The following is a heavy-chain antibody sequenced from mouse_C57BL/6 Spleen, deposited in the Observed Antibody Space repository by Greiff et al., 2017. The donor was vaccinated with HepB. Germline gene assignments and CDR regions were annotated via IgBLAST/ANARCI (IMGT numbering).Heavy chain of an antibody. CDR1: GYTFTDYE. J-gene: IGHJ2*01. V-gene: IGHV1-15*01. D-gene: IGHD1-1*01. Sequence: QVQLKESGAELVRPGASVTLSCKASGYTFTDYEMHWVKQTTVHGLEWIGAIDPETGGTAYNQKFKGKAILTADKSSSTAYMELRSLTSEDSAVYYCTRDSIYYYCRVDYWGQGTTLTVSS. CDR3: TRDSIYYYCRVDY. CDR2: IDPETGGT.